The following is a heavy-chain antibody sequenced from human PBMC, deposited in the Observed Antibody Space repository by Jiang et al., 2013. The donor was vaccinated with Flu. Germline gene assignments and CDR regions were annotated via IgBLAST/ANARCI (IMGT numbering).Heavy chain of an antibody. Sequence: PGLVKPSQTLSLTCTVSGGSISSGGYYWSWIRQHPGKGLEWIGYIYYSGSTYYNPSLKSRVTISVDTSKNQFSLKLSSVTAADTAVYYCARAALVVVPAAMGDWFDPWGQGTLVTVSS. CDR3: ARAALVVVPAAMGDWFDP. D-gene: IGHD2-2*01. CDR2: IYYSGST. J-gene: IGHJ5*02. CDR1: GGSISSGGYY. V-gene: IGHV4-31*03.